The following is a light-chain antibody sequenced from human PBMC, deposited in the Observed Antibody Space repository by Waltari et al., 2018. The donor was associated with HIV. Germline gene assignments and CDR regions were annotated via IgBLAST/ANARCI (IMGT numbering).Light chain of an antibody. CDR1: ESALYISNNTNY. Sequence: DIVITKFPATLEVYLGERATNKHKTRESALYISNNTNYLVSYQRKPGTLLKLLIYWACTRGSGVPDRFSGSGSGTDFTLAISSLQAEDVAVYYCQQYYSTPQTFGQGTKVEIK. V-gene: IGKV4-1*01. J-gene: IGKJ1*01. CDR3: QQYYSTPQT. CDR2: WAC.